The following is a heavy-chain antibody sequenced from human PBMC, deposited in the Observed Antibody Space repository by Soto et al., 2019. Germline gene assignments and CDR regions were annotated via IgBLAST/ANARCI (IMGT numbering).Heavy chain of an antibody. CDR1: GGSIRSYY. D-gene: IGHD1-26*01. CDR2: IYYSGST. V-gene: IGHV4-59*01. J-gene: IGHJ4*02. CDR3: ARRYGGNFDY. Sequence: QVQLQESGPGLVKPSETLSLTCTVSGGSIRSYYWSWIRQPPGKGLESIGYIYYSGSTNYNPSLKSRVTISVDTSKNQFSLKLSSVTAADTAVYYCARRYGGNFDYWGQGTLVTVSS.